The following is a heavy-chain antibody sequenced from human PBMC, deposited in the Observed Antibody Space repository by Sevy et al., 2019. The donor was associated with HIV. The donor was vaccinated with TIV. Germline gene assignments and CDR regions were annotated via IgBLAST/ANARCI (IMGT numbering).Heavy chain of an antibody. CDR2: FDPEDEET. Sequence: ASAKVSCKVSGYTLSELSMHWVRLAPGKGLEWMGSFDPEDEETTYAQKFQGRVTMTEDTSTDTAYLELSSLRSEDTAVYYCATTKDYYDSSGSPFDCWGQGTLVTVSS. CDR3: ATTKDYYDSSGSPFDC. J-gene: IGHJ4*02. CDR1: GYTLSELS. V-gene: IGHV1-24*01. D-gene: IGHD3-22*01.